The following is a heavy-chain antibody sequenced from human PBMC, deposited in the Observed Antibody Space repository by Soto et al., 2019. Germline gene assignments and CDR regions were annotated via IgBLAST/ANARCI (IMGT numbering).Heavy chain of an antibody. V-gene: IGHV3-23*03. CDR2: IDGGSGNI. J-gene: IGHJ6*02. CDR1: AFTFGTYG. Sequence: EVLLLESGGGLVQPGGSLRLSCAASAFTFGTYGTTWVRQAPGRGLEWVSGIDGGSGNIFYADFVQGRFTISRDKPKKTLYLQMNRLSGVELAIPSCSKSDAHADFLRQGTAVIVS. CDR3: SKSDAHADF.